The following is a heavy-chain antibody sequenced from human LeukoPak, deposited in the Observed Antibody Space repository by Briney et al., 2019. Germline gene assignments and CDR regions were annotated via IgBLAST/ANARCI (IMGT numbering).Heavy chain of an antibody. V-gene: IGHV1-69*04. Sequence: WASVKVSCKASGGSFSTYVITWVRQAPGQGLEWMGRIIPVLGVSNFAQKFQDRVAITADKSTNTAHMELSRLESGGTAVYYCTREGVYAPDPTSYHRDAFDIWGQGTVVIVSS. D-gene: IGHD3-16*02. CDR3: TREGVYAPDPTSYHRDAFDI. CDR1: GGSFSTYV. J-gene: IGHJ3*02. CDR2: IIPVLGVS.